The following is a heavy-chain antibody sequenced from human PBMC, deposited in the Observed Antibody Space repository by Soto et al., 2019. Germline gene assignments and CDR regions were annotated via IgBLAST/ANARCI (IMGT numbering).Heavy chain of an antibody. D-gene: IGHD6-13*01. J-gene: IGHJ5*02. CDR3: AKGAAAGIGWFDP. V-gene: IGHV3-43D*04. CDR1: GFTFDDYA. Sequence: LRLSCAASGFTFDDYAMHWVRQAPGKGLEWVSLISWDGGSTYYADSVKGRFTISRDNSKNSLYLQMNSLRAEDTALYYCAKGAAAGIGWFDPWGQGTLVTVSS. CDR2: ISWDGGST.